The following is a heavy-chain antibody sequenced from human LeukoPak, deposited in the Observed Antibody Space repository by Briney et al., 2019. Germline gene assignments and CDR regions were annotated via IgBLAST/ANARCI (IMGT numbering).Heavy chain of an antibody. CDR1: DGSVRSADFY. J-gene: IGHJ6*04. CDR3: ARDRYSGYDWDFYYYGMDV. V-gene: IGHV4-31*03. CDR2: IHYSGRT. D-gene: IGHD5-12*01. Sequence: SETLSLTCSVSDGSVRSADFYWSWIRQHPGKDLEWIGHIHYSGRTYYNPSLKSRVAISLDTSKNQFSLKLGSVTAADTAVYYCARDRYSGYDWDFYYYGMDVWGKGTTVTVSS.